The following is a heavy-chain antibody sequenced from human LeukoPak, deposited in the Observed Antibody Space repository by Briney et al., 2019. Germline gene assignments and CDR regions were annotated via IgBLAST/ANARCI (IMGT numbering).Heavy chain of an antibody. J-gene: IGHJ5*02. CDR1: GFTFSSYS. CDR2: ISSSSSYI. Sequence: PGRSLRLSCAASGFTFSSYSMNWVRQAPGKGLEWVSSISSSSSYIYYADSVKGRFTISRDNAKTSLYLQLNSLRAEDTAVYYCAGHYYGSGSYYPIPWGQGTLVTVSS. CDR3: AGHYYGSGSYYPIP. D-gene: IGHD3-10*01. V-gene: IGHV3-21*01.